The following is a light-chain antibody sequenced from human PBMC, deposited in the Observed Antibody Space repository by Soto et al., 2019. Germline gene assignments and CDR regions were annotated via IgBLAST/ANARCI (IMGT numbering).Light chain of an antibody. Sequence: QSALTQPASVSGSPGQSITISCTGTSSDVGGYNYVSWYQQHPGKAPKLMIYEVSNRPSGVSNRFSGSKSGNTASLTISGFQAEDEADYYCSSYTSSSDVVFGRGTTLTVL. CDR2: EVS. CDR3: SSYTSSSDVV. J-gene: IGLJ2*01. CDR1: SSDVGGYNY. V-gene: IGLV2-14*01.